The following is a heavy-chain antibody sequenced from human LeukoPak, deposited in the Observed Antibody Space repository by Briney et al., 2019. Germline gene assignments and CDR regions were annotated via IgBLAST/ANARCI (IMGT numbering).Heavy chain of an antibody. CDR2: INHSGST. Sequence: SETLSLTCAVYGGSFSGYYWSWIRQPPGKGLEWIGEINHSGSTNYNPSLKSRVTISVDTSNNQFSLKLSSVTAADTAVYYCARDRLGPKPAVAGTGGDYWGQGTLVTVSS. V-gene: IGHV4-34*01. CDR3: ARDRLGPKPAVAGTGGDY. D-gene: IGHD6-19*01. J-gene: IGHJ4*02. CDR1: GGSFSGYY.